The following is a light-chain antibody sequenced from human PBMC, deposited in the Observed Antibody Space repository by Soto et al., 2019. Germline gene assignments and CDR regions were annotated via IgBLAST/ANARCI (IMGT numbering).Light chain of an antibody. V-gene: IGLV1-44*01. CDR2: ANN. CDR1: SSNIGNST. CDR3: AAWDDSLNVYV. Sequence: QSVLTQAPSASGTPGQRVTISCSGSSSNIGNSTVNWYQQFPGTAPKLLIYANNRRPSGVPDRFSGSKSGTSASLAISGLQSEDEADYHCAAWDDSLNVYVFGAGTKVTVL. J-gene: IGLJ1*01.